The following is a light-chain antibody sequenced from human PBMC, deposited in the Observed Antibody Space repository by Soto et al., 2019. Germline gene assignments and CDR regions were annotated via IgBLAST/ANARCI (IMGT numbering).Light chain of an antibody. V-gene: IGKV3-11*01. CDR1: QTVSTY. CDR3: QQRNNWPPDIT. CDR2: DAS. J-gene: IGKJ5*01. Sequence: EIVLTQSPVTLSLSTGDRATLSCSASQTVSTYLAWYQQKPGQAPRLLIYDASNRATGIPARFSGSGSGTDFPLTISSLEPEDFAVYYCQQRNNWPPDITFGQGKRLDIK.